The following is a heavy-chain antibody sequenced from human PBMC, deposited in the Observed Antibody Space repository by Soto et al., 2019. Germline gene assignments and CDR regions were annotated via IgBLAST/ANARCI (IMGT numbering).Heavy chain of an antibody. V-gene: IGHV1-2*02. CDR1: GYNFVAYF. Sequence: GSVKVSFKASGYNFVAYFMHWVRQAPGQGLEWMGWINPSSGSTNFAERFQGRVTMTSDTSISTFYMEIKRLNSDDTAVYFCAKDRQYGDYGYKFDYWGQGTLVTVSS. CDR3: AKDRQYGDYGYKFDY. CDR2: INPSSGST. J-gene: IGHJ4*02. D-gene: IGHD5-18*01.